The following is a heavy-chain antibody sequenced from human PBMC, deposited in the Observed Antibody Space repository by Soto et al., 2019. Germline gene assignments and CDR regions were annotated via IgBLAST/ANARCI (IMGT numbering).Heavy chain of an antibody. J-gene: IGHJ5*02. CDR1: GFTFSSYS. CDR2: ISSSSSYI. CDR3: ARDSEVVVVVAASYNWFDP. Sequence: GGSLRLSCAASGFTFSSYSMNWVRQAPGKGLEWVSSISSSSSYIYYADSVKGRFTISRDNAKNSLYLQMNSLRAEDTAVYYCARDSEVVVVVAASYNWFDPWGQGTLVTVSS. V-gene: IGHV3-21*01. D-gene: IGHD2-15*01.